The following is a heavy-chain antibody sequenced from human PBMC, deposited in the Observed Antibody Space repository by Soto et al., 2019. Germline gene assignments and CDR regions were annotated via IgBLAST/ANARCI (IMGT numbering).Heavy chain of an antibody. D-gene: IGHD2-15*01. V-gene: IGHV4-4*02. CDR2: IYHSGST. J-gene: IGHJ3*02. Sequence: SETLSLTCAVSGGSISSSNWWSWVRQPPGKGLEWIGEIYHSGSTNYNPSLKSRVTISVDTSKNQFSLKLSSVTAADTAVYYCARGAYCSGGSCYALQDAFDIWGQGTMVTVSS. CDR1: GGSISSSNW. CDR3: ARGAYCSGGSCYALQDAFDI.